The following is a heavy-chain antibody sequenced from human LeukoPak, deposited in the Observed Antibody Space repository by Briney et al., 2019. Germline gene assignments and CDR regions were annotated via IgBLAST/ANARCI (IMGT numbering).Heavy chain of an antibody. CDR1: GYTFTSYG. CDR2: ISAYNGNT. V-gene: IGHV1-18*01. J-gene: IGHJ4*02. Sequence: ASVKVSCKASGYTFTSYGISWVRQAPGQGLEWMGWISAYNGNTNYAQKLQGRVTMTTDTSTSTAYMELRSLRSDDTAVCYCARAYSGYDFVDYWGQGTLVTVSS. D-gene: IGHD5-12*01. CDR3: ARAYSGYDFVDY.